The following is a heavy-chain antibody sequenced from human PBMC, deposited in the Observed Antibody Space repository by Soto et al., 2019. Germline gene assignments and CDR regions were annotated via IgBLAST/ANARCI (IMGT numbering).Heavy chain of an antibody. D-gene: IGHD2-15*01. Sequence: QVQLVESGGGVVQPGMSLRLSCAASGFIFNEYGMHWVRQAPGKALEWVAVIWYDGRNKYYADSVKGRFTISRDNSKNTMSLQMNNLRAEDTAVYYCARWGCSGTNCNLNQRSYDLWGQGTLVTVSS. CDR2: IWYDGRNK. J-gene: IGHJ4*02. V-gene: IGHV3-33*03. CDR1: GFIFNEYG. CDR3: ARWGCSGTNCNLNQRSYDL.